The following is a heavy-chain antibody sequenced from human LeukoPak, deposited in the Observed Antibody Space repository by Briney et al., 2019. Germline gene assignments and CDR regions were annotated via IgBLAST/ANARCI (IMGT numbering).Heavy chain of an antibody. CDR1: EFTFGSYW. CDR3: ARDHARDGYNF. D-gene: IGHD5-24*01. Sequence: GGSLRLSCAASEFTFGSYWMNWVRQAPAKGLEWVANIKQDGSEKYYVDSVKGRFTISRDNAKNSLYLQMNSLRVEDTAVYYCARDHARDGYNFWGQGTLVTVSS. CDR2: IKQDGSEK. V-gene: IGHV3-7*01. J-gene: IGHJ4*02.